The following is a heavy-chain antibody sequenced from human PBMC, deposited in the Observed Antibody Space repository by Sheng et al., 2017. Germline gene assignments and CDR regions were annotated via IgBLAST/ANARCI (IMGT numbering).Heavy chain of an antibody. V-gene: IGHV4-38-2*02. CDR2: ISHKGSP. CDR3: ARPPFSDFWTPFWVF. J-gene: IGHJ4*02. CDR1: GYSISSGYY. Sequence: QVQLQESGPGLVKPSETLSLICTVSGYSISSGYYWGWIRQSPGKGLEWIGSISHKGSPYYNPSLESRVTMSMDTSKNQFSLNVMSVTAADTAVYYCARPPFSDFWTPFWVFWGQGILVSVSS. D-gene: IGHD3-3*01.